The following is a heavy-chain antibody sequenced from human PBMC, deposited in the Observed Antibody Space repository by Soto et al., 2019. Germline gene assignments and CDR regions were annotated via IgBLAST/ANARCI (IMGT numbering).Heavy chain of an antibody. CDR3: ARHGQWLVTGYFYYGMDV. V-gene: IGHV4-59*08. Sequence: SDTLSLTFTASGSSISSYYWTWTRKTPGKGLEGIGYIYYSGSTNDNPSLKSRVTISVDTSKNQFSLKLRSVTAADTAVYYCARHGQWLVTGYFYYGMDVWGQGTTGTVSS. D-gene: IGHD6-19*01. CDR1: GSSISSYY. CDR2: IYYSGST. J-gene: IGHJ6*02.